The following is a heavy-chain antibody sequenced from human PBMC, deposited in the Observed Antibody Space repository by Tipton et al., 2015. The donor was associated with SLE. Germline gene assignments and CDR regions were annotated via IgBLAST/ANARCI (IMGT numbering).Heavy chain of an antibody. V-gene: IGHV3-23*01. CDR3: AKVGPYCSGGSCYDC. CDR1: GFTFSSYA. CDR2: ISGSGGST. J-gene: IGHJ4*02. D-gene: IGHD2-15*01. Sequence: SLRLSCAASGFTFSSYAMSWVRQAPGKGLEWVSGISGSGGSTYYADSVKGRFTISRDNSKNTLYLQMNSLRAEDTAVYYCAKVGPYCSGGSCYDCWGQGTLVTVSS.